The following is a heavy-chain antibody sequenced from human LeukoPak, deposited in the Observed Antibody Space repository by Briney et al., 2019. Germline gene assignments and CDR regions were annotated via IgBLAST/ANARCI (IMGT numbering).Heavy chain of an antibody. CDR3: ARQVGATSGDRWKTDAFDI. CDR2: IYYSGST. V-gene: IGHV4-61*05. J-gene: IGHJ3*02. CDR1: GGSISSSGYY. Sequence: PSETLSLICIVSGGSISSSGYYWSWIRQPPGKGLEWIGYIYYSGSTNYNPSLKSRVTISVDTSKNQFSLKLSSVTAADTAVYYCARQVGATSGDRWKTDAFDIWGQGTMVTVSS. D-gene: IGHD1-26*01.